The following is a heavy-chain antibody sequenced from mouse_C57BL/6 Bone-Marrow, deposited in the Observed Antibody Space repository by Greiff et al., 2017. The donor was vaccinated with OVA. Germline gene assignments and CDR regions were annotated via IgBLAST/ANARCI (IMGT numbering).Heavy chain of an antibody. V-gene: IGHV1-76*01. CDR2: IYPGSGNT. CDR3: ARGGDYRTWFAY. Sequence: QVQLQQSGAELVRPGASVKLSCKASGYTFTDYYINWVKQRPGQGLEWIARIYPGSGNTYYNEKFKGKATLTAEKSSSTAYMQLSSLTSEDSAVYFCARGGDYRTWFAYWGQGTLVTVSA. J-gene: IGHJ3*01. CDR1: GYTFTDYY. D-gene: IGHD2-4*01.